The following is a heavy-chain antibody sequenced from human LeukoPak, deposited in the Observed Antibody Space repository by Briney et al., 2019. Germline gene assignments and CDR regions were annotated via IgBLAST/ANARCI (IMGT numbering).Heavy chain of an antibody. Sequence: PSETLSLTCTVSGGSISSGSYYWSWIRQPPGKGLEWIGEINHSGSTNYNPSLKSRVTISVDTSKNQFSLKLSSVTAADTAVYYCARGGVSRVITMIVVPKAGYFDYWGQGTLVTVSS. CDR3: ARGGVSRVITMIVVPKAGYFDY. J-gene: IGHJ4*02. CDR1: GGSISSGSYY. CDR2: INHSGST. D-gene: IGHD3-22*01. V-gene: IGHV4-39*07.